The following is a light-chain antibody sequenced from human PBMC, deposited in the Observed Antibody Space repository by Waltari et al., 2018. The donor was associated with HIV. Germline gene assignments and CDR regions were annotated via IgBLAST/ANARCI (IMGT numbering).Light chain of an antibody. V-gene: IGKV2-30*01. CDR1: HVLLYTDENTY. CDR3: MQGTNRPRT. Sequence: VVIPPPPLPLPSPLGRPTSISCSSSHVLLYTDENTYLDWFQQKPGQSPRRLMYKVSNRDSGVPDRFSGSGSGTDFTLKISRVEAEDVGVYYCMQGTNRPRTFGQGTKVEIK. CDR2: KVS. J-gene: IGKJ1*01.